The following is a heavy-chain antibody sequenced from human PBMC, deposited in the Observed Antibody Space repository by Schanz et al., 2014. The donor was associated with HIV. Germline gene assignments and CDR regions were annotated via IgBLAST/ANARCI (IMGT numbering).Heavy chain of an antibody. CDR1: GFTFDNYG. V-gene: IGHV3-30*18. J-gene: IGHJ6*02. D-gene: IGHD3-22*01. CDR3: AKDRNYYDSRYRGKGNYYYYYGMDV. CDR2: ISYDGTNK. Sequence: QVRLVESGGGVVQPGRSLRLSCAASGFTFDNYGMHWVRQAPGKGLEWVAVISYDGTNKYYADSVKGPFTISRDNSKNTLYLQMKSLRPEDRAVYYCAKDRNYYDSRYRGKGNYYYYYGMDVWGQGTAVTVSS.